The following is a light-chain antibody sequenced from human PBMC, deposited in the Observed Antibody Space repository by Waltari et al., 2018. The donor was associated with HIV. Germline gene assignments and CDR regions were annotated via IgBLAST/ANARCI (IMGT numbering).Light chain of an antibody. CDR1: SSNIGAGYD. CDR2: GNS. J-gene: IGLJ3*02. V-gene: IGLV1-40*01. CDR3: QSYDSSLSNWV. Sequence: QSVLTQPPSVSGAPGQRVTISCTGSSSNIGAGYDVHWYQQLPGTAPKLLIYGNSNRPSGVPDRFSGSESGTSASLAITGLQPDDETDYYCQSYDSSLSNWVFGGGTKVTVL.